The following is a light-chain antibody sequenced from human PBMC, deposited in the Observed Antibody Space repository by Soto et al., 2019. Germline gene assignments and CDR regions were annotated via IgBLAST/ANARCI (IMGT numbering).Light chain of an antibody. Sequence: QSVLTQPPSASGSPGQRVTISCSGSSSNIGSSYVYWYRQLPGTAPKLLMYRDNQRPSGVPDRFSGSKSGTSASLAISGLRSEDEADYHCATWDDSLSVVVFGGGTQLTVL. V-gene: IGLV1-47*01. CDR2: RDN. CDR1: SSNIGSSY. J-gene: IGLJ2*01. CDR3: ATWDDSLSVVV.